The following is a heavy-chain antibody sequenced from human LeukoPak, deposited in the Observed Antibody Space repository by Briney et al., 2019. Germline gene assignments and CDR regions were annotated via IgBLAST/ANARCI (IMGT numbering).Heavy chain of an antibody. J-gene: IGHJ4*02. D-gene: IGHD3-22*01. V-gene: IGHV3-23*01. CDR1: GFTFSSYA. Sequence: GGSLRLSCAASGFTFSSYAMSWVRQAPGKGLEWVSAISGSGGSTYYEDSVKGRFTISRDNSKNTLNLQMNSLRAEDTAVYYCAKDMRATPYYYDSSGYYVIDHWGQGTLVTVSS. CDR3: AKDMRATPYYYDSSGYYVIDH. CDR2: ISGSGGST.